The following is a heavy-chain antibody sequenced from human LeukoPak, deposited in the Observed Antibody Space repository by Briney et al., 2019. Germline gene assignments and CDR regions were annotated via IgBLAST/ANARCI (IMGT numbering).Heavy chain of an antibody. D-gene: IGHD3-22*01. J-gene: IGHJ4*02. CDR1: GGSISSHY. V-gene: IGHV4-59*11. CDR2: IYYSGST. CDR3: ARGPYYYDSSGKYRAPFDY. Sequence: SETLPLTCTVSGGSISSHYWSWIRQPPGKGLEWIGYIYYSGSTNYNPSLKSRVTISVDTSKNQFSLKLSSVTAADTAVYYCARGPYYYDSSGKYRAPFDYWGQGTLVTVSS.